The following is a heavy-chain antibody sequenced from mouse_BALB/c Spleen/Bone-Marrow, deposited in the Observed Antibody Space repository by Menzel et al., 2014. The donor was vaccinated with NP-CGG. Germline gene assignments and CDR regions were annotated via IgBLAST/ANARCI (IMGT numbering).Heavy chain of an antibody. CDR1: GFNIKDTY. CDR2: IDPAIFT. CDR3: ASYRYGWYFDV. J-gene: IGHJ1*01. V-gene: IGHV14-3*02. D-gene: IGHD2-14*01. Sequence: VQLQQSGAELVKPGASVKLSCTASGFNIKDTYLHWVKQRPEQGLDWIGRIDPAIFTKYDPKFQGKATITADTSSNTAYLHLSSLTSEDTAIYYCASYRYGWYFDVWGAGTTVTVSS.